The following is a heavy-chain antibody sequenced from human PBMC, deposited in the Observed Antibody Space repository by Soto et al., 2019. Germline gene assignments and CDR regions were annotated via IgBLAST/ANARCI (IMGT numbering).Heavy chain of an antibody. CDR3: ARNSSSSCFDY. V-gene: IGHV4-38-2*01. Sequence: LSLTRAVSGSSITITDYWWWVREPPGKGLEWIGSIHHSGSVFESGSTHYNPSFKSRVTISADTSKNQFSLKLTSVTAADTAVYFCARNSSSSCFDYWGPGTLVTVSS. CDR1: GSSITITDY. J-gene: IGHJ4*02. D-gene: IGHD6-13*01. CDR2: IHHSGSVFESGST.